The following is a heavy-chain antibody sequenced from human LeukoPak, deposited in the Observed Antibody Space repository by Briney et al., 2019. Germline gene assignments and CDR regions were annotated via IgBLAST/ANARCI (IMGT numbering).Heavy chain of an antibody. CDR3: AASQRGSGTYYDY. CDR1: GFTFTTSA. D-gene: IGHD3-10*01. CDR2: IVVGSGYT. J-gene: IGHJ4*02. Sequence: SVKVSCKASGFTFTTSAMQWVRQARGQRREWIGWIVVGSGYTNYAQKFQGRVTITRDMSTSTAYMELSSLRSEDTAVYYCAASQRGSGTYYDYWGQGTLVTVSS. V-gene: IGHV1-58*02.